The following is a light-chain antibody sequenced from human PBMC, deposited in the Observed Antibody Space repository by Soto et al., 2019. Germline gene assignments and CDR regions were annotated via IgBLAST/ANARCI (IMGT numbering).Light chain of an antibody. CDR3: QQYNNWLALT. CDR1: QSVSRN. V-gene: IGKV3-15*01. J-gene: IGKJ4*01. CDR2: GAS. Sequence: EIVMTQSPATLSVSPGQRATLSCRASQSVSRNLAWYQQKPGQAPRLLIYGASTRATGIPARLSGSGSGTEFTLTLSSLQSEDFEVYYCQQYNNWLALTFGGGTEVEIK.